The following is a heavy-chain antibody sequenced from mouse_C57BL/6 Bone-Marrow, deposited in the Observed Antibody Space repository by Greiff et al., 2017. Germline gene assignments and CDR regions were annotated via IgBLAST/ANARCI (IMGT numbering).Heavy chain of an antibody. CDR1: GYTFTSYW. V-gene: IGHV1-69*01. CDR2: IDPSDSST. CDR3: ARDSSGSFDY. Sequence: QVQLQQSGAELVMPGASVKLSCKASGYTFTSYWMHWVKQRPGQGLEWIGEIDPSDSSTNYNQKFKGKSTLTVDKSSSTAYMQLSSLTSEDSAVYYCARDSSGSFDYWGQGTTLTVSS. D-gene: IGHD3-2*02. J-gene: IGHJ2*01.